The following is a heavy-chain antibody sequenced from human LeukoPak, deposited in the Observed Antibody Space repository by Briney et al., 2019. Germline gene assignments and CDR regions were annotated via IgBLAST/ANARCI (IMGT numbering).Heavy chain of an antibody. CDR3: ARDGSGCTNGVCYILRRGGFFDY. V-gene: IGHV1-2*06. CDR2: INPNTGVT. D-gene: IGHD2-8*01. CDR1: GYTFSGHY. Sequence: GASVKVSCKASGYTFSGHYLHWVRQAPGQGLEWMGRINPNTGVTQYTENFQGRVTMTGDTSISTAYMELSRLRSDDTAVYYCARDGSGCTNGVCYILRRGGFFDYWGQGTLVTVSS. J-gene: IGHJ4*02.